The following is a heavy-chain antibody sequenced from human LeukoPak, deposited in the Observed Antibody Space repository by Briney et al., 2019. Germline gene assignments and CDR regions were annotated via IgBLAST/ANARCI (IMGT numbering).Heavy chain of an antibody. CDR3: ARGYSSGWATY. V-gene: IGHV4-59*01. Sequence: PSETLSLTCTASGGSISSYYWSWIRQPPGKGLEWIGYIYYSGSTNYNPSLKSRVTISVDTSKNQFSLKLSSVTAADTAVYYCARGYSSGWATYWGQGTLVTVSS. D-gene: IGHD6-19*01. CDR2: IYYSGST. J-gene: IGHJ4*02. CDR1: GGSISSYY.